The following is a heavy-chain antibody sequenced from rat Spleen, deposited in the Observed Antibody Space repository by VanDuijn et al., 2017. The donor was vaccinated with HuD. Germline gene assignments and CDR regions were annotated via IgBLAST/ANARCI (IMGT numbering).Heavy chain of an antibody. V-gene: IGHV5-29*01. Sequence: EVQLVESDGGLVQPGRSLKLSCAASGFTFSDYYMAWVRQAPTKGLEWVTTISYDGSRTYYRDSVKGRFTISRENAKSTLYLQMDSLRSEETANYYCAREGYYPLRYFDYWGQGVMVTVSS. CDR3: AREGYYPLRYFDY. J-gene: IGHJ2*01. CDR2: ISYDGSRT. CDR1: GFTFSDYY. D-gene: IGHD1-1*01.